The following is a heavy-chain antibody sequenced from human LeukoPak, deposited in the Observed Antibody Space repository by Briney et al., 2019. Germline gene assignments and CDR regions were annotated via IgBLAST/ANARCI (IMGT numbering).Heavy chain of an antibody. J-gene: IGHJ4*02. D-gene: IGHD1-26*01. V-gene: IGHV4-61*02. CDR3: AGSYRLDY. CDR2: IHASGST. CDR1: GGSISSGNYY. Sequence: SETLSLTYTVSGGSISSGNYYWSWIRQPAGKGLEWIGRIHASGSTNYNPSLKSRVTISVDTTKNQFSLKLSSVTAADTAVYYCAGSYRLDYWGQGTLVTASS.